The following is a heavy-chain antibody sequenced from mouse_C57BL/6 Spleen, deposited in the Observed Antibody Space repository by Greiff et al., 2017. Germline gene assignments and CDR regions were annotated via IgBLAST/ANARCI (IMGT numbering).Heavy chain of an antibody. CDR1: GYTFTDYE. V-gene: IGHV1-15*01. CDR3: TGSSSYYVDY. D-gene: IGHD1-1*01. CDR2: IDPETGGT. J-gene: IGHJ2*01. Sequence: VQLQQSGAELVRPGASVTLSCKASGYTFTDYEMHWVKQTPVHGLEWIGAIDPETGGTAYNQKFKGKAILTADKSSSTAYMELRILTSEDSAVYYCTGSSSYYVDYWGQGTTLTVSS.